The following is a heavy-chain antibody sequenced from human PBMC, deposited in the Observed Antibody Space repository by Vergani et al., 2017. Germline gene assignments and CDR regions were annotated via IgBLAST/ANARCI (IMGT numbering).Heavy chain of an antibody. CDR3: ARETLDIVATIEGYYFDY. V-gene: IGHV4-34*01. CDR2: INHSGST. J-gene: IGHJ4*02. D-gene: IGHD5-12*01. Sequence: QVQLQQWGAGLLKPSETLSLTCAVYGGSFSGYYWSWIRQPPGKGLEWIGEINHSGSTNYNPSLKSRVTISVDTSKNQFSLKLSSVTAADTAVYYCARETLDIVATIEGYYFDYWGQGTLVTVSS. CDR1: GGSFSGYY.